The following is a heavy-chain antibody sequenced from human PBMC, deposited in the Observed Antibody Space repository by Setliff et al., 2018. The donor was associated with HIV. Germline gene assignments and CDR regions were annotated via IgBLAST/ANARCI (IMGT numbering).Heavy chain of an antibody. Sequence: PSETLSLTCTVSGASINSHYWNWVRQSPAKGLEWIGYYYNGGTSYNPSLQSRVTIPVDTPKNQFSLHLNSVTAADTAVYYCARKEKGGAFDIWGLGTLVTVSS. CDR2: YYNGGT. CDR3: ARKEKGGAFDI. V-gene: IGHV4-59*11. J-gene: IGHJ3*02. CDR1: GASINSHY.